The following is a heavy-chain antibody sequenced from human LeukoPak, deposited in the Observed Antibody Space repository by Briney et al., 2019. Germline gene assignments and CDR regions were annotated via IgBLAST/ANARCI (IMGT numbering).Heavy chain of an antibody. CDR2: ISYDGSNK. CDR1: GFTFSSYD. V-gene: IGHV3-30*03. J-gene: IGHJ3*02. CDR3: AIGRFGASLNDAFDI. Sequence: GGSLRLSCAGSGFTFSSYDIHWVRQAPGKGLEWMAVISYDGSNKYYADSVKGRFTISRDNSKNTLYVQMNSLKIEDTAVYYCAIGRFGASLNDAFDIWGQGTLVIVSA. D-gene: IGHD3-10*01.